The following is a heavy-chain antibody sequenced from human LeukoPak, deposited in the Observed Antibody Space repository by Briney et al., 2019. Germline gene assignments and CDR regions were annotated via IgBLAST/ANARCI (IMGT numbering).Heavy chain of an antibody. CDR2: SNWNSGNT. J-gene: IGHJ3*02. D-gene: IGHD4-17*01. CDR3: ARDLYGDYGFDT. Sequence: GGSLRLSCAASGFNFDDYGMSWVRQAPGKGLEWVSGSNWNSGNTGYADSVKGRFTVSRDNARKSLFLQMNSLRVEDTALYYCARDLYGDYGFDTWGQGTLVTVSS. CDR1: GFNFDDYG. V-gene: IGHV3-20*04.